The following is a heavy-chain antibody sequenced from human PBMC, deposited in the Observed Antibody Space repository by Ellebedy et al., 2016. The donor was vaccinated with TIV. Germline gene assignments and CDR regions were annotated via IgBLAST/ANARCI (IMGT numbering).Heavy chain of an antibody. CDR2: INPSGGST. D-gene: IGHD6-13*01. CDR1: GYTFTSYY. Sequence: ASVKVSCXASGYTFTSYYMHWVRQAPGQGLEWMGIINPSGGSTSYAQKFQGRVTMTRDTSTSTVYMELSSLRSEDTAVYYCARGPYSSSWSPHRWYMDVWGKGTTVTVSS. CDR3: ARGPYSSSWSPHRWYMDV. J-gene: IGHJ6*03. V-gene: IGHV1-46*01.